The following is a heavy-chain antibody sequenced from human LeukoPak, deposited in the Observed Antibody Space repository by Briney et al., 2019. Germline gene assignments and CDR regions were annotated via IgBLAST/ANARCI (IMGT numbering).Heavy chain of an antibody. CDR3: ARDGGYTSSWYVPGWVNNYYYGMDV. J-gene: IGHJ6*02. Sequence: ASVKVSCKASVYTFTSYDINWVRQATGQGLEWMGWMNPNSGNTGYAQKFQGRVTMTRNTSISTAYMELSSLRSEDTAVYYCARDGGYTSSWYVPGWVNNYYYGMDVWGQGTTVTVSS. CDR2: MNPNSGNT. V-gene: IGHV1-8*01. CDR1: VYTFTSYD. D-gene: IGHD6-13*01.